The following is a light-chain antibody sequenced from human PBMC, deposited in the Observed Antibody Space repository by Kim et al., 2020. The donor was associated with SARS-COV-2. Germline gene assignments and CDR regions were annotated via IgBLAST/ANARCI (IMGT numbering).Light chain of an antibody. CDR3: QVWDSSSDHVV. J-gene: IGLJ2*01. V-gene: IGLV3-21*04. CDR2: YDS. Sequence: APGKPARITSGGNNIGSKNVPWYQQKPGQAPVLVIYYDSDRPSGIPERFYGSNSGNTATLTISRVEAGDEADYYCQVWDSSSDHVVFGGGTQLTVL. CDR1: NIGSKN.